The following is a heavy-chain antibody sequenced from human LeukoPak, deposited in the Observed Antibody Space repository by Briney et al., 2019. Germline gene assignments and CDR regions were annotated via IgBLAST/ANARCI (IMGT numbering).Heavy chain of an antibody. CDR1: GGSISSYY. J-gene: IGHJ4*02. D-gene: IGHD6-13*01. V-gene: IGHV4-59*01. CDR3: ARDGSYSSSWYFNGLDY. Sequence: SETLSLTCTVSGGSISSYYWSWIRQPPGKGLEWIGYIYYSGSTNYNPSLKNRVTISVDTSKNQFSLKLSSVTAADTAVYYCARDGSYSSSWYFNGLDYWGQGTLVTASS. CDR2: IYYSGST.